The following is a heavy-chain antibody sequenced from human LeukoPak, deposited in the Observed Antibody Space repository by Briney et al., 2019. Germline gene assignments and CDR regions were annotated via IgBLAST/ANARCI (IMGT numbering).Heavy chain of an antibody. Sequence: ASVKVSCKASGYTFTSYYMHWVRQAPGRGLEWMGIINPSGGSTSYAQKFQGRVTMTRDTSTSTVYMELSSLRSEDTAVYYCARSYGSGSYYNNWFDPWGQGTLVTVSS. CDR2: INPSGGST. CDR1: GYTFTSYY. V-gene: IGHV1-46*01. J-gene: IGHJ5*02. D-gene: IGHD3-10*01. CDR3: ARSYGSGSYYNNWFDP.